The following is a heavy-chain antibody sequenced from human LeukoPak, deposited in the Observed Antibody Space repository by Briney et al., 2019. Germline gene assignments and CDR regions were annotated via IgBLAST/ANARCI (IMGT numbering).Heavy chain of an antibody. V-gene: IGHV4-39*01. CDR2: IYYTGST. J-gene: IGHJ4*02. Sequence: SETLSFTCSVARVSIRSSSSYSDWIRQPPGKGLEWIGSIYYTGSTPYNPSLKSRVTISLDTSNNQFSLKLRSVTAADTAVYLCARHLFGDTVHFDYLGQGRLVTVSS. CDR1: RVSIRSSSSY. D-gene: IGHD3-16*01. CDR3: ARHLFGDTVHFDY.